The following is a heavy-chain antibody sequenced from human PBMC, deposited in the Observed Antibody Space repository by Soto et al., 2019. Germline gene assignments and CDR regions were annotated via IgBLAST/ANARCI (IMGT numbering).Heavy chain of an antibody. V-gene: IGHV1-69*02. CDR3: AITLTTFYDSSGYYVLDY. J-gene: IGHJ4*02. CDR1: GGTFSSYP. CDR2: IIPILGIA. Sequence: QVQLVQSGAEVKKPGSSVKVSCKASGGTFSSYPISWVRQAPGQGLEWMGRIIPILGIANYAQKFQGRVTITADKSTSTAYMELSSLRSEDTAVYYCAITLTTFYDSSGYYVLDYWGQGTLVTVSS. D-gene: IGHD3-22*01.